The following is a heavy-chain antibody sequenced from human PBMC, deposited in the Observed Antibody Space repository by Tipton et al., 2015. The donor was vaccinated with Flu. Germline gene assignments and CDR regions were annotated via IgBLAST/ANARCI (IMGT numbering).Heavy chain of an antibody. CDR2: IIPILGAP. Sequence: VQLVQSGAEVKKPGSSVKVSCKASGGTFSNYGFSWVRQAPGQGLEWMGGIIPILGAPNYAQKFQGRVTIIADESTSTVFMELTSLRSEDTAVYYWAREGDSWEDYYDYGRDVWGQGTTVTVSS. V-gene: IGHV1-69*11. CDR3: AREGDSWEDYYDYGRDV. J-gene: IGHJ6*02. CDR1: GGTFSNYG. D-gene: IGHD1-26*01.